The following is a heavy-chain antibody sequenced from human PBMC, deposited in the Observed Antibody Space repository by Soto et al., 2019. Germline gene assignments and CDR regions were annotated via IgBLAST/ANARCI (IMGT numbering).Heavy chain of an antibody. CDR2: IGTAGDT. J-gene: IGHJ3*02. CDR3: ARGATYYYDSSGYYQTRYDAFDI. D-gene: IGHD3-22*01. Sequence: GGSLRFSCTASGFTFSSYDMHWVRQATGKGLEWVSAIGTAGDTYYPGSVKGRFTISRENAKNSLYLQMNSLRAGDTAVYYCARGATYYYDSSGYYQTRYDAFDIWGQGTMVTVSS. CDR1: GFTFSSYD. V-gene: IGHV3-13*01.